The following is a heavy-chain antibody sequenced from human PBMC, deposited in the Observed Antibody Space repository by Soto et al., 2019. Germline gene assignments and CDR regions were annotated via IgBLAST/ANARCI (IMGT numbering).Heavy chain of an antibody. Sequence: PSETLSLTCTVSGGSISGYYWSWIRQPAGKGLEWIGRIYTSGSTNYNPSLKSRVTMSVDTSKNQFSLKLSSMTAADTAVYYCARDIAAAGMDDWFDPWGHGTLATVSS. V-gene: IGHV4-4*07. CDR1: GGSISGYY. CDR3: ARDIAAAGMDDWFDP. CDR2: IYTSGST. J-gene: IGHJ5*02. D-gene: IGHD6-13*01.